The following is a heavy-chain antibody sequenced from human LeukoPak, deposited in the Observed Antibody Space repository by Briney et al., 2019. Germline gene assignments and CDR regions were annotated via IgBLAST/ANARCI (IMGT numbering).Heavy chain of an antibody. CDR3: ATRAYVDTAMVRQAFDI. V-gene: IGHV1-8*02. CDR1: GGTFSSYA. Sequence: ASVKVSCKASGGTFSSYAISWVRQAPGQGLEWMGWMNPNSGNTGYAQKFQGRVTMTRNTSISTAYMELSSLRSEDTAVYYCATRAYVDTAMVRQAFDIWGQGTMVTVSS. D-gene: IGHD5-18*01. J-gene: IGHJ3*02. CDR2: MNPNSGNT.